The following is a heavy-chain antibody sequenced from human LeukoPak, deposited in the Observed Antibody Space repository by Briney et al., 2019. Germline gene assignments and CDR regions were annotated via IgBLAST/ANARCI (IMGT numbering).Heavy chain of an antibody. D-gene: IGHD6-13*01. CDR1: GFTFSSYW. J-gene: IGHJ3*02. Sequence: GGSLRLSCAASGFTFSSYWMSWVRQAPGKGLEWVASIKQDGSEKYYVDSVKGRFTISRDNAKNSLYLQMNSLRAEDTAVYYCASSREQLVRGAFDIWGQGTMVTVSS. CDR2: IKQDGSEK. CDR3: ASSREQLVRGAFDI. V-gene: IGHV3-7*01.